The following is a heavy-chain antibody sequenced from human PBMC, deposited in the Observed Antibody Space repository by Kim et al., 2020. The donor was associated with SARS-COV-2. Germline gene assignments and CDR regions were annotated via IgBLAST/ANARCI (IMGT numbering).Heavy chain of an antibody. D-gene: IGHD3-10*01. CDR2: IYYSGST. CDR3: ARQGGVLLWFGELLYGGWFDP. J-gene: IGHJ5*02. V-gene: IGHV4-39*01. Sequence: SETLSLTCTVSGGSISSSSYYWGWIRQPPGKGLEWIGSIYYSGSTYYNPSLKSRVTISVDTSKNQFSLKLSSVTAADTAVYYCARQGGVLLWFGELLYGGWFDPWGQGTLVTVSS. CDR1: GGSISSSSYY.